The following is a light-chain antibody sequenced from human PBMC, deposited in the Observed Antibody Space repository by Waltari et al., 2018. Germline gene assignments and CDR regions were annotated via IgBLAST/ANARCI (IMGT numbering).Light chain of an antibody. V-gene: IGLV1-40*01. Sequence: QSVLTQPPSVSGAPGQRVTISCTGSSSNIVAGYDVHWYQQLPGTAPKLLIYGNSNRPSGVPDRFSGSKSGTSASLAITGLQAEEEADYYCQSYDSSLSGSVFGGGTKLTVL. CDR2: GNS. CDR1: SSNIVAGYD. CDR3: QSYDSSLSGSV. J-gene: IGLJ2*01.